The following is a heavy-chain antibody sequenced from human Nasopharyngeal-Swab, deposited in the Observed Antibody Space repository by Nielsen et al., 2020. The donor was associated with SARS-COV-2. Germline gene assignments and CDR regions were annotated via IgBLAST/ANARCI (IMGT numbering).Heavy chain of an antibody. CDR3: ARATHDYGDYRFDF. CDR2: VGTPGDT. CDR1: GFSFTNYA. Sequence: SCAASGFSFTNYAMYWVRQATGKRLEWVSAVGTPGDTYYAGSVKGRFTISREDAKNSLYLQMNNLRAADTPVNYCARATHDYGDYRFDFSGQRTLVTVSS. V-gene: IGHV3-13*01. J-gene: IGHJ4*02. D-gene: IGHD4-17*01.